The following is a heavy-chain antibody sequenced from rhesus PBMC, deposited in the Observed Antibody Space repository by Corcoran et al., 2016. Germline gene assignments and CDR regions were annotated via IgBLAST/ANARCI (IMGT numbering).Heavy chain of an antibody. CDR2: IYGGSGST. CDR3: ASVAAADDAFDF. J-gene: IGHJ3*01. V-gene: IGHV4-127*01. Sequence: QVQLQESGPGLVKPSETLSLTCAVSGYSISRGYGWGWVRQPPGKGLEWIGQIYGGSGSTYYNPSLKSRVTVSKDTSKNQFSLKLSSVTAADTAVYYCASVAAADDAFDFWGQGLRVTVSS. D-gene: IGHD6-25*01. CDR1: GYSISRGYG.